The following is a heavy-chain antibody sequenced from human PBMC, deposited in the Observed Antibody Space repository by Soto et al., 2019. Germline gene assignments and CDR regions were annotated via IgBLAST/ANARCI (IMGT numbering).Heavy chain of an antibody. CDR2: ISYDGSLQ. CDR1: GFAFSSYG. D-gene: IGHD5-18*01. CDR3: VSDRGYGHASVPYS. V-gene: IGHV3-30*03. J-gene: IGHJ4*02. Sequence: QAQLVESGGGVVQPGRSLRLSCAASGFAFSSYGMHWVRQAPGTGLEWVEVISYDGSLQHYADSVKGRFTISRDNSKNMVLVQISSLRAEDTAVYYCVSDRGYGHASVPYSWGQGTLVSVSS.